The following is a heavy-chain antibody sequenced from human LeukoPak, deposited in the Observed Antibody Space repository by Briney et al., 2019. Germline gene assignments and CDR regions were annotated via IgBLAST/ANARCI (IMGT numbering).Heavy chain of an antibody. CDR2: TYHSGST. CDR1: GGSISSYY. V-gene: IGHV4-59*01. Sequence: PSETLSLTCTVSGGSISSYYWSWIRQPPGKGLEYIGYTYHSGSTNYNPSLKSRVTMSVDKSKNQYSLRLRSVTAADTAMYFCARSTQDSSTSFDFWGQGTLVTVSS. CDR3: ARSTQDSSTSFDF. J-gene: IGHJ4*02. D-gene: IGHD6-19*01.